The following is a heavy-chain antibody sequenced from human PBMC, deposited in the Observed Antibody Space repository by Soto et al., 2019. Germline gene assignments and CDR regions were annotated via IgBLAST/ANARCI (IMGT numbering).Heavy chain of an antibody. CDR1: GGSFSGYY. D-gene: IGHD2-21*01. V-gene: IGHV4-34*01. CDR3: ASRNSVVTVDY. J-gene: IGHJ4*02. CDR2: INHSGST. Sequence: SETLSLTCAVYGGSFSGYYWSWIRQPPGKGLEWIGEINHSGSTNYNPSLKSRVTISIDTSKNQFSLKLSSVTAADTAVYYCASRNSVVTVDYWGQGTLVTVSS.